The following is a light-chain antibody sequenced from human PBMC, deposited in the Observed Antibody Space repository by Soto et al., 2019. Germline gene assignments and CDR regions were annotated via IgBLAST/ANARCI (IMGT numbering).Light chain of an antibody. Sequence: VWTHSPSTLSXXPGEXAIIXXRXSQSVSSTYLAWYQQKPGHAPRLLIYGASSRATGIPDRFSGSGSGTDFTLTISRLEPEDFAVYYCQEYNNCLWAFGRGTKVDI. CDR3: QEYNNCLWA. V-gene: IGKV3-20*01. CDR1: QSVSSTY. J-gene: IGKJ1*01. CDR2: GAS.